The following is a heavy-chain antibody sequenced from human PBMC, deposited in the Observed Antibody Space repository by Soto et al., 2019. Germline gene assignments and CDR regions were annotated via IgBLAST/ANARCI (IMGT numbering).Heavy chain of an antibody. D-gene: IGHD3-3*01. CDR1: GFTFSNYA. Sequence: VGSLRLSCSASGFTFSNYAMSWVRQAPGKGLEWVAVISYDGSNKYYADSVKGRFTISRDNSKNTLYLQMNSLRAEDTAVYYCAKEGTTFGVSGFDYWGQGTLVTVSS. CDR3: AKEGTTFGVSGFDY. J-gene: IGHJ4*02. V-gene: IGHV3-30*18. CDR2: ISYDGSNK.